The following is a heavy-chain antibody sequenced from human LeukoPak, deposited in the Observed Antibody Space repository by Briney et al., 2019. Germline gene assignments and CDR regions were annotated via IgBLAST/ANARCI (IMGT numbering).Heavy chain of an antibody. CDR2: ISGSGGST. CDR3: AKNPARHGDGGGY. V-gene: IGHV3-23*01. D-gene: IGHD3-16*01. J-gene: IGHJ4*02. CDR1: GFTFSSYG. Sequence: QSGGTLRLSCAASGFTFSSYGMSWVRQAPGKGLEWVSAISGSGGSTYYADSVKGRFTISRDNSKNTLYLQMNSLRAEDTAVYYCAKNPARHGDGGGYWGQGTLVTVSS.